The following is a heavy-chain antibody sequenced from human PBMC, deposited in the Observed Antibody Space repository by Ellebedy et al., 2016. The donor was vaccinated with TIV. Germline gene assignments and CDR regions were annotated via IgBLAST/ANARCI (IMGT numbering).Heavy chain of an antibody. V-gene: IGHV3-30*03. Sequence: GGSLRLSXAASGFTFSHYGMYWLRQAPGKGLEWVAVISYDESHQYYADSVKGRFTISRDNSKNTVSLQMNSLRAEDTAVYYCAGGELLSLFDYWGQGTLVTVSS. CDR1: GFTFSHYG. D-gene: IGHD3-10*01. CDR3: AGGELLSLFDY. CDR2: ISYDESHQ. J-gene: IGHJ4*02.